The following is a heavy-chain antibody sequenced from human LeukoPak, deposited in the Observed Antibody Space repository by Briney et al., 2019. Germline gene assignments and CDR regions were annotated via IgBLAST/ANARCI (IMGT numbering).Heavy chain of an antibody. CDR2: IIPIFGTA. D-gene: IGHD3-22*01. Sequence: ASVKVSCKTSGYRFTGYYMHWVRQAPGQGLEWMGGIIPIFGTANYAQKFQGRVTITADKSTSTAYMELSSLRSEDTAVYYCARGSSHYYDSSGYYYVYDYWGQGTLVTVSS. CDR3: ARGSSHYYDSSGYYYVYDY. V-gene: IGHV1-69*06. CDR1: GYRFTGYY. J-gene: IGHJ4*02.